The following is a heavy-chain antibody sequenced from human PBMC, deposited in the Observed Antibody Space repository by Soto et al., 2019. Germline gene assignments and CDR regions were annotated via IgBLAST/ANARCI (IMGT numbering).Heavy chain of an antibody. CDR3: ARLMGTSFDL. CDR1: GFTFSDHS. D-gene: IGHD2-8*01. V-gene: IGHV3-72*01. J-gene: IGHJ4*02. CDR2: ARNKVSGYTT. Sequence: GGSLRLSCAASGFTFSDHSMDWVSQAPGKGLEWVGRARNKVSGYTTAHAASVEGRFAISRDDSKNSLYMQMSSLKVDDTAVYFCARLMGTSFDLWGQGTLVTVSS.